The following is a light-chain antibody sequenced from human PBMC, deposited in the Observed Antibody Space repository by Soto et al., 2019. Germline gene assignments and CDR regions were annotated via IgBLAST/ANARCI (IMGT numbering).Light chain of an antibody. CDR3: MQGKHWPIT. Sequence: DVLMTQSPLSLPVTLGQPASISFRSNQSLVHSDGIAYFSWCQQRPGRSPRRLIYKVSNRDSGVPARFSGSGSGTDFALKISRVEAEDVGVYYCMQGKHWPITFGQGTRLEIK. J-gene: IGKJ5*01. V-gene: IGKV2-30*02. CDR1: QSLVHSDGIAY. CDR2: KVS.